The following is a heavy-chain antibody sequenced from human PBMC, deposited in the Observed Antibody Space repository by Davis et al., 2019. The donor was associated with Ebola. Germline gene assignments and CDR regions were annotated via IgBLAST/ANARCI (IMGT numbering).Heavy chain of an antibody. CDR2: ISSSSSYI. V-gene: IGHV3-21*01. D-gene: IGHD3-22*01. CDR3: ARDPPYYDSSGYYSRFDY. Sequence: GGSLRLSCAASGFTFSSYSMNWVRQAPGKGLEWVSSISSSSSYIYYADSVKGRFTISRDNAKNSLYLQMNSLRAEDTAVYYCARDPPYYDSSGYYSRFDYWGQGTLVTVSS. J-gene: IGHJ4*02. CDR1: GFTFSSYS.